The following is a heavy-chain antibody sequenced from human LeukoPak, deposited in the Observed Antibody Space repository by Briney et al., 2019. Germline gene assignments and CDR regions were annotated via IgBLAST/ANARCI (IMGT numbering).Heavy chain of an antibody. CDR1: GYTFTSYY. V-gene: IGHV1-24*01. J-gene: IGHJ4*02. D-gene: IGHD3-22*01. CDR3: ATSPGYYDSSGYYFY. CDR2: FDPEDGET. Sequence: GASVKVSCTASGYTFTSYYMHWVRQAPGKGLEWMGGFDPEDGETIYAQKFQGRVTMTEDTSTDTAYMELSSLRSEDTAVYYCATSPGYYDSSGYYFYWGQGTLVTVSS.